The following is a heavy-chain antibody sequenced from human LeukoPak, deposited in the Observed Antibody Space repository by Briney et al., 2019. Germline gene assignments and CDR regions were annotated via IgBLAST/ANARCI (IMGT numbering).Heavy chain of an antibody. J-gene: IGHJ6*03. CDR2: IIPIFGTV. CDR1: GGTFSSYA. Sequence: ASVKVSCKASGGTFSSYAITWVRQAPGQGLEWMGGIIPIFGTVNSAQKFQGRVTITADKSTSTAYMELSSLRSEDTAVYYCARVKIQLWKHHYYYYYMDVWGKGTTVTVSS. V-gene: IGHV1-69*06. CDR3: ARVKIQLWKHHYYYYYMDV. D-gene: IGHD5-18*01.